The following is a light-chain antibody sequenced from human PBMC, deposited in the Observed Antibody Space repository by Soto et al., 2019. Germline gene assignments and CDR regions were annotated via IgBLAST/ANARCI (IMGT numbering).Light chain of an antibody. CDR3: QQYNNWPPEYT. J-gene: IGKJ2*01. CDR1: QSVSSN. Sequence: EIVMTQSPATLSESPGERATLSCRASQSVSSNLAWYQQKPGQAPRLLIYGASTRATGIPARFSGSGSGTEFTLTISSLQSEDFAVYYCQQYNNWPPEYTFGQGTKLEIK. V-gene: IGKV3-15*01. CDR2: GAS.